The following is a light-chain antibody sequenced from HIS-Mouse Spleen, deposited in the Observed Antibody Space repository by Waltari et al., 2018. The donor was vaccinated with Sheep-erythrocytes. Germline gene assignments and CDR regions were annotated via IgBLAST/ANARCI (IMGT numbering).Light chain of an antibody. CDR1: SSDVGGYNY. Sequence: QSALTQPRSVSGSPGQSVTISCTGTSSDVGGYNYVSWYQQHPGKAPKLMLYDVSKRRAGGPDRFSGSKSGNTASLTISGLQAEDEADYYCCSYAGSYTFWVFGGGTKLTVL. J-gene: IGLJ3*02. V-gene: IGLV2-11*01. CDR2: DVS. CDR3: CSYAGSYTFWV.